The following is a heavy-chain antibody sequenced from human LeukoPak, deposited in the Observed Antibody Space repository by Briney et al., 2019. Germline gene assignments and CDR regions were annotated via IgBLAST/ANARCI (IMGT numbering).Heavy chain of an antibody. J-gene: IGHJ6*02. D-gene: IGHD6-6*01. V-gene: IGHV3-30*18. CDR2: ISYDGSNK. Sequence: GGSLRLSCAASGFTFSSYGMHWVRQAPGKGLEWVAVISYDGSNKYYADSVKGRLTISRDNSKNTLYLQMNSLRAEDTAVYYCAKDIIAARPWIGYYYYYYGMDVWGQGTTVTVSS. CDR1: GFTFSSYG. CDR3: AKDIIAARPWIGYYYYYYGMDV.